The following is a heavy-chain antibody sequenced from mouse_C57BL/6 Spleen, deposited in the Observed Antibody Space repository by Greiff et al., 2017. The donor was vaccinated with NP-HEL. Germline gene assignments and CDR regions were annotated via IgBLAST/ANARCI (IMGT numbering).Heavy chain of an antibody. CDR2: ISSGGDYI. J-gene: IGHJ3*01. D-gene: IGHD3-2*02. V-gene: IGHV5-9-1*02. CDR1: GFTFSSYA. Sequence: EVKVVESGEGLVKPGGSLKLSCAASGFTFSSYAMSWVRQTPEKRLEWVAYISSGGDYIYYADTVKGRFTISRDNARNTLYLQMSSLKSEDTAMYYCTRDKSGAAQATFAYWGQGTLVTVSA. CDR3: TRDKSGAAQATFAY.